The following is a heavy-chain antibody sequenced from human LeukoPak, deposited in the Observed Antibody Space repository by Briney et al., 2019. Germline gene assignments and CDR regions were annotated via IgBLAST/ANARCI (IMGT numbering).Heavy chain of an antibody. CDR1: GFTFSNAW. CDR3: TTDPWVRGAYYYYMDV. V-gene: IGHV3-15*01. Sequence: GGSLRLSCAASGFTFSNAWMSWVRQAPGKGLEWVGRIKSKTDGGTTDYAAPVKGRFTISRDDSKNTLYLQMNSLKTEDTAVYYCTTDPWVRGAYYYYMDVWGKGTTVTISS. J-gene: IGHJ6*03. CDR2: IKSKTDGGTT. D-gene: IGHD3-10*01.